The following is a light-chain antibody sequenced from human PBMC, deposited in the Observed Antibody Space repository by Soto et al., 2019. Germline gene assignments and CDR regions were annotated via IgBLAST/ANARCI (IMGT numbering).Light chain of an antibody. J-gene: IGLJ3*02. V-gene: IGLV2-14*01. CDR1: GSDIGAYNY. Sequence: QSVLTQPASVSGFPGQSITISCTGTGSDIGAYNYVSWYQHHPGKAPKLLIHEVTNRPSGVSRRFSGSKSGNTASLTISQLRAEDEAGYYCNSFTTSSTLLFGGGTKLTVL. CDR2: EVT. CDR3: NSFTTSSTLL.